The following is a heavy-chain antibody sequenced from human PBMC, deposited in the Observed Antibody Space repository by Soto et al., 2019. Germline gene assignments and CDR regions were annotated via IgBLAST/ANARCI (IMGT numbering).Heavy chain of an antibody. CDR3: ALAQKGRYCISTSCDRPYYYYGMDV. CDR2: IIPIFGTA. V-gene: IGHV1-69*12. CDR1: GGTFSSYA. D-gene: IGHD2-2*02. J-gene: IGHJ6*02. Sequence: QVQLVQSGAEVKKPGSSVKVSCKASGGTFSSYAISWVRQAPGQGLEWMGGIIPIFGTANYAQKFQGRVTITADESTSTAYMELSSLRSEDTAVYYCALAQKGRYCISTSCDRPYYYYGMDVWGQGTTVTVSS.